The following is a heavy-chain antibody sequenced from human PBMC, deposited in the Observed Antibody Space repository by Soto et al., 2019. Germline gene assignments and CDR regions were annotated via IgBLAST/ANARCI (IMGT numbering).Heavy chain of an antibody. CDR1: RDSVSSNSAA. J-gene: IGHJ6*02. CDR2: TYYRSKWYN. CDR3: ARGTRVDCSGGSCYSSDGMDV. D-gene: IGHD2-15*01. Sequence: SQTLSLTCAISRDSVSSNSAAWNWIRQSPSRGLEWLGRTYYRSKWYNDYAVSVKSRITINPDTSKNQFSLQLNSVTPEDTTVYYCARGTRVDCSGGSCYSSDGMDVWGQGTTVTV. V-gene: IGHV6-1*01.